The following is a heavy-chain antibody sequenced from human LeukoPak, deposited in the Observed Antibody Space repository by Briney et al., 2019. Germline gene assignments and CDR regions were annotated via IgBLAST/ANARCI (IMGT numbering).Heavy chain of an antibody. CDR1: GFTVNSNY. V-gene: IGHV3-53*01. Sequence: GSLRLSCAASGFTVNSNYMSWVRPAPGKGLAWVSVIYTGGTTDYADSVKGRFTISRDNSKNTLFLQMNSLRAEDTAVYYFARLPKTTYFDYWGQGTLVTV. CDR2: IYTGGTT. D-gene: IGHD4-11*01. J-gene: IGHJ4*02. CDR3: ARLPKTTYFDY.